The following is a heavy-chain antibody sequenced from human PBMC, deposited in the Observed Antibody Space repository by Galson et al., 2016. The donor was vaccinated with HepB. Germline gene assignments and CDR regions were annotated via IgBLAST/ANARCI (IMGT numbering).Heavy chain of an antibody. CDR2: ISAYTGNT. V-gene: IGHV1-18*01. Sequence: SVKVSCKASGYMFSTYGISWVRQAPGQGLEWMGWISAYTGNTKYAQRFQGRLTMTTDASTSTAYMEVRSVRSDDTAVYYCARESRKGVVSPYDGMDVWGKGTAVTVSS. D-gene: IGHD3-10*01. J-gene: IGHJ6*04. CDR3: ARESRKGVVSPYDGMDV. CDR1: GYMFSTYG.